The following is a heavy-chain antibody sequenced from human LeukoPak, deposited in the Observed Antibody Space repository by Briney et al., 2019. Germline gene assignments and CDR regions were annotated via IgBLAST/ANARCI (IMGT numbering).Heavy chain of an antibody. J-gene: IGHJ5*02. CDR2: ISGDGGST. V-gene: IGHV3-43*02. CDR3: AKGVLRCFDWLTGTPPDWFDP. D-gene: IGHD3-9*01. Sequence: GGSLRLSCAASGFTFDDYAMHWVRQAPGKGLEWVSLISGDGGSTYYADSVKGRFTISRDNSKNSLYLQMNSLRTEDTALYYCAKGVLRCFDWLTGTPPDWFDPWGQGTLVTVSS. CDR1: GFTFDDYA.